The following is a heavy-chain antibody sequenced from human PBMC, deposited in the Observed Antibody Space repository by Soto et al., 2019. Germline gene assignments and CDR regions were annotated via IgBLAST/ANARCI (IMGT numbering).Heavy chain of an antibody. CDR3: AKAVATILGCAFDM. J-gene: IGHJ3*02. D-gene: IGHD5-12*01. CDR1: GFTFYNYG. V-gene: IGHV3-30*18. Sequence: QVQLVESGGGVVQPGRSLRLSCAASGFTFYNYGMHWVRQAPGKGLEWVAVISYDGSDQYYADSVKGRFTISRDNPKNTLYLQMNSLRPDDTAVYYCAKAVATILGCAFDMWGRGTMVTVS. CDR2: ISYDGSDQ.